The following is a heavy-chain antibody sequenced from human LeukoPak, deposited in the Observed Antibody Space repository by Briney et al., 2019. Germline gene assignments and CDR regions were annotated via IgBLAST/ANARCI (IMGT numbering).Heavy chain of an antibody. J-gene: IGHJ4*02. CDR2: IYHSGTI. V-gene: IGHV4-59*02. D-gene: IGHD6-13*01. CDR3: ARGLSSSWKGARIFEY. Sequence: PSETLSLTCAVSGASVSSYYWSWIRQPPGKGLEWIGYIYHSGTIHYNPSLQSRVTISVDTSRSQFSLKLSSVTAADTAVYYCARGLSSSWKGARIFEYWGQGSLVTVSP. CDR1: GASVSSYY.